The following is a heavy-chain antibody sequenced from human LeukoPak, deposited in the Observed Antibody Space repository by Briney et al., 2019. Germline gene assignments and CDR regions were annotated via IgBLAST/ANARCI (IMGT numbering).Heavy chain of an antibody. CDR2: KYYSGNT. CDR1: GGSISSPSFY. V-gene: IGHV4-39*01. Sequence: PSETLSLTCTISGGSISSPSFYWAWIRQTPEKGLEWIGSKYYSGNTYYNPSLKSRVTISLDTSKNHFSLSLTSVTAADTAVYYCARQGVVVAPYFDSWGQGTLVTVSS. J-gene: IGHJ4*02. CDR3: ARQGVVVAPYFDS. D-gene: IGHD2-15*01.